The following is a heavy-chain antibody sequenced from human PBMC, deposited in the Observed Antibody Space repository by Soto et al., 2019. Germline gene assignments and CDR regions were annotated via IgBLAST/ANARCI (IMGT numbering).Heavy chain of an antibody. Sequence: SETLSLTCTVSGGSISSYYWSWIRQPPGKGLEWTGYIYYSGSTNYNPSLKSRVTISVDTSKNQFSLKLSSVTAADTAVYYCALWFGEESGGFDYWGQGTLVTVSS. CDR2: IYYSGST. V-gene: IGHV4-59*01. CDR1: GGSISSYY. D-gene: IGHD3-10*01. J-gene: IGHJ4*02. CDR3: ALWFGEESGGFDY.